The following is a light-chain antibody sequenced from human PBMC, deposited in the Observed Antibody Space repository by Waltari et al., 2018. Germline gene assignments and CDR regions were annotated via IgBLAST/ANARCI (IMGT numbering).Light chain of an antibody. CDR3: SSYTSSSALV. CDR2: DVN. Sequence: QSALTQPASVSGSPGQSITTSCTGTSSDVGGYIYFSWYPQHPGKAPKLIIYDVNKRPSGVSNRFSGSKSGNTASLAISGLQPEDEADYHCSSYTSSSALVFGGGTKLTVL. CDR1: SSDVGGYIY. V-gene: IGLV2-14*03. J-gene: IGLJ3*02.